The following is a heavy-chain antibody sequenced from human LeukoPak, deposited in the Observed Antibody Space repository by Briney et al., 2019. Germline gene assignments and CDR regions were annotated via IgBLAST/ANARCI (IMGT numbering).Heavy chain of an antibody. J-gene: IGHJ5*01. Sequence: PGGSLRLSCAASGFRFSSYWMSWVRQAPGKGLEWVANIKQDGSEKCYVDSVKGRFTISRDNARNSLYLQMNSLRAQDTAVYYCASDGHPFESWGQGTLVTVSS. V-gene: IGHV3-7*01. CDR2: IKQDGSEK. CDR3: ASDGHPFES. CDR1: GFRFSSYW.